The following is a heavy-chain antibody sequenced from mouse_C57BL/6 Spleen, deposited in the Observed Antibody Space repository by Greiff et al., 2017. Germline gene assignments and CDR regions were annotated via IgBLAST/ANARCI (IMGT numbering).Heavy chain of an antibody. CDR3: ARVDYDLYAMDY. CDR2: INYDGSST. Sequence: EVMLVESEGGLVQPGSSMKLSCTASGFTFSDYYMAWVRQVPEKGLEWVANINYDGSSTYYLDSLKSRFIISRDNATNILYLQMSSLKSEDTATYYCARVDYDLYAMDYWGQGTSVTVSS. V-gene: IGHV5-16*01. J-gene: IGHJ4*01. CDR1: GFTFSDYY. D-gene: IGHD2-4*01.